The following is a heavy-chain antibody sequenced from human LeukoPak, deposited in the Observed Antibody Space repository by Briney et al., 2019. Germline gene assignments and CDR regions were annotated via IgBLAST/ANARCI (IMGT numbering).Heavy chain of an antibody. CDR1: GGSISSGGYS. Sequence: SQTLSLTCAVSGGSISSGGYSWSWIRQPPGKGLEWIGYIYHSGSTYYNPSLKSRVTISVDRSKNQFSLKLSSVTAADTAVYYCARRARIVVVPAASSHYFDYWGQGTLVTVSS. CDR2: IYHSGST. D-gene: IGHD2-2*01. J-gene: IGHJ4*02. V-gene: IGHV4-30-2*01. CDR3: ARRARIVVVPAASSHYFDY.